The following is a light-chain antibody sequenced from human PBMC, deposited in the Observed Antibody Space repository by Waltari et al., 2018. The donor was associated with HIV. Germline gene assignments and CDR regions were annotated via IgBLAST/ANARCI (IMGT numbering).Light chain of an antibody. CDR2: DVS. V-gene: IGLV2-8*01. CDR3: FSYAGNNFLL. J-gene: IGLJ2*01. Sequence: QSALTQPPSASGSPGQSVTLSCAGTSSDIGLYNFVSWYQHHPGTAPQLMISDVSRRPSGFPDRFSGSKSGNTASLTVSGLQADDEATYYCFSYAGNNFLLFGGGTKLTVL. CDR1: SSDIGLYNF.